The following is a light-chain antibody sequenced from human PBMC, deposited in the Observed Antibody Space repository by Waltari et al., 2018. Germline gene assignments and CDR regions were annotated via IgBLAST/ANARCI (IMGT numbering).Light chain of an antibody. V-gene: IGKV3-11*01. Sequence: EFVLTQSPATLSLSPGERATLSCRASQSVSSYLAWYQQKPCQAPRLLIYDASIRATVIPARFSGSGSGTDFTLTISSLEPEDFAVYFCQQRSNWRDTFGPGTRLDIK. CDR2: DAS. CDR1: QSVSSY. J-gene: IGKJ5*01. CDR3: QQRSNWRDT.